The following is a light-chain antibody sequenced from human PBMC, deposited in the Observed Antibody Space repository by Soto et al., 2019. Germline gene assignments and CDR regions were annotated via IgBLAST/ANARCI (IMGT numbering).Light chain of an antibody. CDR1: QSLLHSNGYNY. V-gene: IGKV2-28*01. J-gene: IGKJ5*01. Sequence: DIVKTQSPLSLPVTPGEPASIDCRSSQSLLHSNGYNYLDWYLQKPGQSPQLLIYLGSNRSSGVPDRFSGSGSGTDFTLKISRVEAEDVGVYYCMQALQTPITFGQGTRLEIK. CDR3: MQALQTPIT. CDR2: LGS.